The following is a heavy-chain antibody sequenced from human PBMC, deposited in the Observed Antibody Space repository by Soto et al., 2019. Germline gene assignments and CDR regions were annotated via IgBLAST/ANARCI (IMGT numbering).Heavy chain of an antibody. CDR2: IYYSGST. Sequence: QVQLQESGPGLVKPSQTLSLTCTVSGGSISSGGYYWSWIRQHPGKGLEWIGYIYYSGSTYYNPSLRSLVTIPVHTPKNQFSQQLSSVTAADTAVYYCARDGAGGSFDYWGQGTLVTVSS. CDR1: GGSISSGGYY. J-gene: IGHJ4*02. V-gene: IGHV4-31*01. CDR3: ARDGAGGSFDY. D-gene: IGHD3-10*01.